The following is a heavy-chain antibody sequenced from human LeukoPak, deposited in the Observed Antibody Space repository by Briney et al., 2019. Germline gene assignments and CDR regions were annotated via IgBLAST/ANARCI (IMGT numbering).Heavy chain of an antibody. CDR3: ARVLRSDCSSATCYSPFDI. V-gene: IGHV3-74*01. CDR1: RFTFSSYW. D-gene: IGHD2-2*01. Sequence: GGSLRLSCAASRFTFSSYWMNWVRQAPGEGLVWVSRINSDGSSTRYADSVKGRFTISRDNAKNTLYLQMNSLRAEDTAVYYCARVLRSDCSSATCYSPFDIWGQGTMVTVSS. CDR2: INSDGSST. J-gene: IGHJ3*02.